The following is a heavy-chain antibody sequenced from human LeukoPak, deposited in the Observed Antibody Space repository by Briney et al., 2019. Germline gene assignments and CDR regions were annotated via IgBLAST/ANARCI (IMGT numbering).Heavy chain of an antibody. CDR3: VRGVAQGSGD. V-gene: IGHV1-2*02. CDR1: GGTFRTYS. CDR2: INPNSGGT. D-gene: IGHD3-10*01. Sequence: ASVKVSCKASGGTFRTYSVTWVRQAPGQGLEWMGWINPNSGGTSYAQTFQGRVTMTSDTSISTAYMELSGLKSDDTAVYYCVRGVAQGSGDWGQGTLVTVSS. J-gene: IGHJ1*01.